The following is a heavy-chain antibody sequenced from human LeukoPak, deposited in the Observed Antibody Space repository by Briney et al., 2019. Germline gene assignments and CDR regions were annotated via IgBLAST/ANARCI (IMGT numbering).Heavy chain of an antibody. CDR2: IRSKANSYAT. V-gene: IGHV3-73*01. CDR1: GFTFSGSA. J-gene: IGHJ4*02. Sequence: GGSLRLSCAASGFTFSGSAMHWVRQASGKGLEWVGRIRSKANSYATAYAASVKGRLTISRDDSKNTAYLQMNSLKTEDTAVYYCTSATLIYSNSPPYDGYYYFDYWGQGTLVTVSS. CDR3: TSATLIYSNSPPYDGYYYFDY. D-gene: IGHD4-11*01.